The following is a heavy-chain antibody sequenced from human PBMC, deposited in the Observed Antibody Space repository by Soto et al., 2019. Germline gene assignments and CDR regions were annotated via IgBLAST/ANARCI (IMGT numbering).Heavy chain of an antibody. J-gene: IGHJ3*02. Sequence: SVKVSCKASGGTFSSYAISWVRQAPGQGLEWMGGIIPIFGTANYAQKLQGRVTMTTDTSTSTAYMELRSLRSDDTAVYYCARDIAMIVVVITPDAFDIWGQGTMVTVSS. CDR3: ARDIAMIVVVITPDAFDI. CDR2: IIPIFGTA. D-gene: IGHD3-22*01. V-gene: IGHV1-69*05. CDR1: GGTFSSYA.